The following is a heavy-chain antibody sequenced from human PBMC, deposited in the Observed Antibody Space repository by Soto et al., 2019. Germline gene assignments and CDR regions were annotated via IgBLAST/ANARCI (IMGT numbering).Heavy chain of an antibody. CDR3: ARGPDGYSSDWYNWFDP. CDR2: IYYSGSA. J-gene: IGHJ5*02. Sequence: PSETLSLTCTVSGGSISRGDYYWSWIRQPPGKGLEWIGYIYYSGSAHYNPSLKSRVTISVDTSKNQFSLKLRSVTAADTAVYYCARGPDGYSSDWYNWFDPWGQGTPVTVSS. CDR1: GGSISRGDYY. D-gene: IGHD6-13*01. V-gene: IGHV4-30-4*01.